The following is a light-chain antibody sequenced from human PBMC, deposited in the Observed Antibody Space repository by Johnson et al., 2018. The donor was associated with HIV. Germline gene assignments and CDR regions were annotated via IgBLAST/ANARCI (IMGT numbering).Light chain of an antibody. CDR2: ENN. Sequence: QSVLTQPPSVSAAPGQKVTISCSGSSSNIGNNYVSWYQQLPGTAPKLLIYENNKRPSGIPDRFSGSKSGTSATLGITGLQTGDEADYYCGSWENSLNPAYVFGTGSKVTVL. CDR3: GSWENSLNPAYV. CDR1: SSNIGNNY. V-gene: IGLV1-51*02. J-gene: IGLJ1*01.